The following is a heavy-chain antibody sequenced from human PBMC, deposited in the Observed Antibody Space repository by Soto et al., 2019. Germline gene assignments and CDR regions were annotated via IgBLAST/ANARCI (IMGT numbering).Heavy chain of an antibody. CDR2: ITGSSDYT. Sequence: GGSLRLSCEASGFIFSSYAMNWVRQAPGKGLQWVSSITGSSDYTSYIASVKGRFTISRDNSKNTLYLQMNSLRAEDTAGYFCAKEKTTGAHYALDYWSQGTLVTVSS. D-gene: IGHD2-8*02. V-gene: IGHV3-23*01. J-gene: IGHJ4*02. CDR3: AKEKTTGAHYALDY. CDR1: GFIFSSYA.